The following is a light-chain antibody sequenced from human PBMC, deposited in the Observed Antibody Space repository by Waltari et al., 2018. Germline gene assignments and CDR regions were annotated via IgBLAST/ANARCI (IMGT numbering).Light chain of an antibody. CDR3: QNYNTVPLT. Sequence: DIQMTQSPSSLSASVGDRVTITCRASPGIADYLAWYQQKPGKVPKLLIYGASTLESGVPSRFSGSGSGTDFALTISSLQTEDVASYYCQNYNTVPLTFGGGTKVEIK. J-gene: IGKJ4*01. CDR1: PGIADY. V-gene: IGKV1-27*01. CDR2: GAS.